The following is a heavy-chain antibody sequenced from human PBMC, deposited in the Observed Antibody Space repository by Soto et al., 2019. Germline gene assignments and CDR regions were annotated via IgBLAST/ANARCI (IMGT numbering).Heavy chain of an antibody. CDR1: GGTFSSYA. J-gene: IGHJ6*02. CDR3: ARGSRGSGSFYYGMDV. CDR2: IIPIFGTA. D-gene: IGHD3-10*01. Sequence: QVQLVQSGAEVKKPGSSVKVSYKASGGTFSSYAISWVRQAPGQGLEWMGGIIPIFGTANYAQKFQGRVTITADESTSTAYMELSSLRSEDTAVYYCARGSRGSGSFYYGMDVWGQGTTVTVSS. V-gene: IGHV1-69*01.